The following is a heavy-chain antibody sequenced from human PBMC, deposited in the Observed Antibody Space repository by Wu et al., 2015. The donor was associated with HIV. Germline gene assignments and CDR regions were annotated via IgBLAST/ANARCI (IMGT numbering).Heavy chain of an antibody. CDR1: GYTITDYY. CDR2: INPKNGDT. CDR3: ARDWQFHVIFDDYYIDV. Sequence: QVQLVQSGAEAKKPGASVKVSCKASGYTITDYYLHWVRQAPGQGLQWMGWINPKNGDTNYAQTFKGRITMTRDTSINTAYMVLTSLKSNDTALYFCARDWQFHVIFDDYYIDVWGEGTTVIVSS. D-gene: IGHD3-3*02. V-gene: IGHV1-2*02. J-gene: IGHJ6*03.